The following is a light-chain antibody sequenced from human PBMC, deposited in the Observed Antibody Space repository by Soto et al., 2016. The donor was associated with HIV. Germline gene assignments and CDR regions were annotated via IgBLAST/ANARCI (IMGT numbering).Light chain of an antibody. V-gene: IGLV3-21*02. Sequence: SYVLTQPPSVSVAPGQTATITCGGNKIGSKLVHWYRQRPGQAPVLVIYDDSDRPSGIPERFSGSNSGNTATLTINTVEAGDEADYYCQAWDSDRDHVVFGGGTKLNVL. CDR3: QAWDSDRDHVV. J-gene: IGLJ2*01. CDR2: DDS. CDR1: KIGSKL.